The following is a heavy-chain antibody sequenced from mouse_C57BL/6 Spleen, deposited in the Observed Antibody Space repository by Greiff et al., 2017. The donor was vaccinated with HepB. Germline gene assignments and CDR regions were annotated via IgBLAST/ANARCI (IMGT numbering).Heavy chain of an antibody. J-gene: IGHJ4*01. V-gene: IGHV1-82*01. Sequence: VQLQQSGPELVKPGASVKISCKASGYAFSSSWMNWVKQRPGKGLEWIGRMYPGDGDTNYNGKFKGKATLTADKSSSTAYMQLSSLTSEDSAVYFCARRSGNYAMDYWGQGTSVTVSS. D-gene: IGHD1-1*01. CDR2: MYPGDGDT. CDR3: ARRSGNYAMDY. CDR1: GYAFSSSW.